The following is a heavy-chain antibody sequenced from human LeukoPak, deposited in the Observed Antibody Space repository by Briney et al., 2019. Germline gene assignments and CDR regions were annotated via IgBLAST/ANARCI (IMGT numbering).Heavy chain of an antibody. D-gene: IGHD6-19*01. CDR2: ICYSGST. Sequence: PSETLSLTCTVSGGSISSGGYYWSWIRQHPGKGLEWIGYICYSGSTYYNPSLKSRVTISVDTSKNQFSLKLSSVTAADTAVYYCARAPYSSGWYGDAFDIWGQGTMVTVSS. J-gene: IGHJ3*02. CDR1: GGSISSGGYY. V-gene: IGHV4-31*03. CDR3: ARAPYSSGWYGDAFDI.